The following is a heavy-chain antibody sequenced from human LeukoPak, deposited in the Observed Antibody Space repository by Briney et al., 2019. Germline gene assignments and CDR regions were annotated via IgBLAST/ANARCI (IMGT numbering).Heavy chain of an antibody. CDR2: INHSGGT. CDR1: GGSFSGYS. J-gene: IGHJ2*01. Sequence: PSETLSLTCAVSGGSFSGYSWSWIRQPPGKGLEWIVEINHSGGTNFNPSLKSRAILSVDTSKNQFSLKLSSVTAADTAVYYCAREEGGYDYWYFDLWGRGTLVTVSS. V-gene: IGHV4-34*01. CDR3: AREEGGYDYWYFDL. D-gene: IGHD5-12*01.